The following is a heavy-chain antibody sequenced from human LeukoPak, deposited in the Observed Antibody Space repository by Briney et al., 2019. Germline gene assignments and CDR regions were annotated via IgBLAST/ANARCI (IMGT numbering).Heavy chain of an antibody. J-gene: IGHJ4*02. CDR3: ARDLLPYYYDSSGYYYSAFDY. CDR1: GYTFTGYY. V-gene: IGHV1-2*02. D-gene: IGHD3-22*01. CDR2: INPNSGGT. Sequence: ASVKVSCKASGYTFTGYYMHWVRQAPGQGLEWMGWINPNSGGTNYAQKFQGRVTMTRDTSISTAYMELSRLRSDDTAVYYCARDLLPYYYDSSGYYYSAFDYWGQGTLVTVSS.